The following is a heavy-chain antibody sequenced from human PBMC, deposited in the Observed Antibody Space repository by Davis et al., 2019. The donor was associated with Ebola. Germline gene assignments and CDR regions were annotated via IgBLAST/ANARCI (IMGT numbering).Heavy chain of an antibody. CDR3: AKGTVGATSTPFDY. CDR2: ISWNSGSI. J-gene: IGHJ4*02. Sequence: SLKISCAASGFTFDDYAMHWVRQAPGKGLERVSGISWNSGSIGYADSVKGRFTISRDNAKNSLYLQMNSLRAEDTALYYCAKGTVGATSTPFDYWGQGTLVTVSS. V-gene: IGHV3-9*01. D-gene: IGHD1-26*01. CDR1: GFTFDDYA.